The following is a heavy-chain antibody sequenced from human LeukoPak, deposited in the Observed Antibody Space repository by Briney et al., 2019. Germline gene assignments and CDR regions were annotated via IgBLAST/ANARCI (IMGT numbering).Heavy chain of an antibody. J-gene: IGHJ4*02. CDR1: GGSISSYY. D-gene: IGHD6-6*01. CDR3: ARGYSSSPYFDF. V-gene: IGHV4-59*01. CDR2: IYYSGST. Sequence: SETLSLTCTVSGGSISSYYWSCIRQPPGKGLEWIGYIYYSGSTNYNPSLKSRVTISVDTSKKQLSLKLSSVTAADTAVYYCARGYSSSPYFDFWGQGTLVTVSS.